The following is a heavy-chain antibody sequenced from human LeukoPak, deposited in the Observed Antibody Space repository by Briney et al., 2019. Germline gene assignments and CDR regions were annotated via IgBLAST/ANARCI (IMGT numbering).Heavy chain of an antibody. D-gene: IGHD2-15*01. CDR3: ARGVVAATRFWFDP. Sequence: SETLSLTCTVSGGSISSSSYYWGWIRQPPGKGLEWIGNIYYSGSTYYNSSLKSRVTISVDTSKNEFSLKLSSVTAADTAVYYCARGVVAATRFWFDPWGQGTLVTVSS. CDR2: IYYSGST. CDR1: GGSISSSSYY. J-gene: IGHJ5*02. V-gene: IGHV4-39*07.